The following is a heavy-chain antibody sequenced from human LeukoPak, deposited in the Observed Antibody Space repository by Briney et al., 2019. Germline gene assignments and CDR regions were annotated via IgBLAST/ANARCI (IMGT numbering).Heavy chain of an antibody. J-gene: IGHJ6*03. Sequence: SETLSLTCSVSGGSMSSYYWSWIRQSPGKGLEWIGYIYHSGSTDYNSPLKSRVTISEDTSKKQFSLKVSSVTAADTAVYYCARRQKTVTTRHYYYYMDVWGKGTTVTVSS. CDR1: GGSMSSYY. CDR3: ARRQKTVTTRHYYYYMDV. V-gene: IGHV4-59*12. CDR2: IYHSGST. D-gene: IGHD4-11*01.